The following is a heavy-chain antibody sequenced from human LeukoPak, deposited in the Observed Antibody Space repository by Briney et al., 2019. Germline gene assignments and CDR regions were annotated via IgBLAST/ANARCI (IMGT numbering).Heavy chain of an antibody. J-gene: IGHJ4*02. CDR2: ISGSGGST. CDR1: GFTFSSYA. CDR3: AKGSQPFGWNDFWSGYYTVYFDY. V-gene: IGHV3-23*01. Sequence: PGGSLRLSCAASGFTFSSYAMSWVRQAPGKGLEWVSAISGSGGSTYYADSVKGRFTISRDNSKNTLYLQMNSLRAEDTAVYYCAKGSQPFGWNDFWSGYYTVYFDYWGQGTLVTVSS. D-gene: IGHD3-3*01.